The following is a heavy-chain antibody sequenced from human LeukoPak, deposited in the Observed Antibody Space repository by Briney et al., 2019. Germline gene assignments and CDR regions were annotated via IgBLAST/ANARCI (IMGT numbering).Heavy chain of an antibody. CDR1: GFTFSSYD. CDR3: ARSGISTVTTEPYYYYGMDV. J-gene: IGHJ6*02. V-gene: IGHV3-13*04. CDR2: IGTAGDK. D-gene: IGHD4-17*01. Sequence: GESLRLSCAASGFTFSSYDMHWVRQATGKGLEWVSAIGTAGDKCYPGSVKGRFTISRENAKNSLYLQMNSLRAGDTAVYYCARSGISTVTTEPYYYYGMDVWGQGTTVTVSS.